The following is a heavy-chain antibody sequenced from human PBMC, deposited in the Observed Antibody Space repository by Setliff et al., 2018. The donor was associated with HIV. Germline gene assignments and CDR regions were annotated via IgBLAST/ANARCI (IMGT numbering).Heavy chain of an antibody. D-gene: IGHD2-21*01. Sequence: KPSETLSLTCNVSSGSISSTNWWSWVRQPPGKGLGWIGEIYHSGSFNYNPSLKSRVTISLDNSINQFSLNLTSVTAADTAVYFCARGTHCGGDCTNYFDSWGQGILVTVSS. J-gene: IGHJ4*02. CDR1: SGSISSTNW. V-gene: IGHV4-4*02. CDR3: ARGTHCGGDCTNYFDS. CDR2: IYHSGSF.